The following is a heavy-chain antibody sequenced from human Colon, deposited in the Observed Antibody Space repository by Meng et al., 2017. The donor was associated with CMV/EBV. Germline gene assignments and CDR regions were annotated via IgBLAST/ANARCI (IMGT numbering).Heavy chain of an antibody. V-gene: IGHV3-9*01. CDR1: GFTFDEYV. J-gene: IGHJ6*02. Sequence: GGSLRLSCVASGFTFDEYVMHWVRLAPGKGLEWVSAISWNSGSIGYADSVKGRFTISRDNAKHSVYLQMNSLRVEDTALYFCAKDRDCASNSCPNYDRDVWGQGTTVTVSS. CDR2: ISWNSGSI. D-gene: IGHD2/OR15-2a*01. CDR3: AKDRDCASNSCPNYDRDV.